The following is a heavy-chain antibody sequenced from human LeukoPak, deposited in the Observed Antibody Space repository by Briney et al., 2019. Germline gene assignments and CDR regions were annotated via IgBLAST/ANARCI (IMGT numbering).Heavy chain of an antibody. CDR2: ISSSGSTI. V-gene: IGHV3-11*04. J-gene: IGHJ6*02. D-gene: IGHD3-9*01. Sequence: GGSLRLSCAASGFTFSDYYMSWIRQAPGKGLEWVSYISSSGSTIYYADSVKGRFTISRDNAKNSLYLQMNSLRAEDTAVYYCASQDVLRYFVPKDYYGMDVWGQGTTVTVSS. CDR3: ASQDVLRYFVPKDYYGMDV. CDR1: GFTFSDYY.